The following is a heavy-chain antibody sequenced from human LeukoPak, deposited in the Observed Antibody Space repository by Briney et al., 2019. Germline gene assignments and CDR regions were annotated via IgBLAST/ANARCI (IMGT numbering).Heavy chain of an antibody. CDR3: ARPSTSFLYFDY. CDR2: IYYSGST. Sequence: SETLSLTCAAYGGSFSGYYWSWIRQPPGKGLEWIGTIYYSGSTYYNPSLKSRVAISVDTSKNQFSLKLTSMIAADTAVYFCARPSTSFLYFDYWGQGTLVTVSS. V-gene: IGHV4-34*01. D-gene: IGHD2/OR15-2a*01. J-gene: IGHJ4*02. CDR1: GGSFSGYY.